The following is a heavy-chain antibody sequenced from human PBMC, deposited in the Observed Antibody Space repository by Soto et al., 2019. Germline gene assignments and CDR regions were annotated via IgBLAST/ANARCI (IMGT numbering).Heavy chain of an antibody. D-gene: IGHD6-13*01. CDR3: VKGGASYTSCWYAN. CDR2: IIGSGEST. CDR1: GFTFSTYA. V-gene: IGHV3-23*01. Sequence: GGSLRLSCAASGFTFSTYAMAWARQAPGKGLEWVSTIIGSGESTYYVDSVRGRFTISRDNSKDTLYLQMTSLRVEDTALYPRVKGGASYTSCWYANWGQGILVPVSP. J-gene: IGHJ4*02.